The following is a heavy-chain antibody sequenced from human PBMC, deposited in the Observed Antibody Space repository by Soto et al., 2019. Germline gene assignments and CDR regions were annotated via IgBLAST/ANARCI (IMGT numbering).Heavy chain of an antibody. CDR2: ISGSGGST. D-gene: IGHD5-12*01. CDR3: AKDGAREYSGYDPYYFDY. Sequence: PGGSLRMSCAASGFTFSSYARSWGRQAPGKWLEWVSAISGSGGSTYYADSVKGRFTISRDNSKNTLYLQMNSLRAEDTAVYYCAKDGAREYSGYDPYYFDYWGQGTLVTVSS. V-gene: IGHV3-23*01. J-gene: IGHJ4*02. CDR1: GFTFSSYA.